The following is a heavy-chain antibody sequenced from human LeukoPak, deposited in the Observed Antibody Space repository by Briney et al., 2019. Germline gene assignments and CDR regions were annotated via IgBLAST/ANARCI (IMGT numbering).Heavy chain of an antibody. CDR1: GGSISSYY. CDR3: ARGAMVRGVIVNWFDP. J-gene: IGHJ5*02. CDR2: IYYSGST. D-gene: IGHD3-10*01. Sequence: SETLSLTCTVSGGSISSYYWSWIRQPPGKGLEWIGYIYYSGSTNYNPSLKSRVTISVDTSKNQFSLKLSPVTAADTAVYYCARGAMVRGVIVNWFDPWGQGTLVTVSS. V-gene: IGHV4-59*01.